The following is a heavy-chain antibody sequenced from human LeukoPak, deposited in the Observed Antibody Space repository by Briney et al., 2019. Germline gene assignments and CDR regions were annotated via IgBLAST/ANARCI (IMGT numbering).Heavy chain of an antibody. Sequence: PGGSLRLSCAASGFTFSNAWMSWVRQAPGKGLEWVGRIKSKTGGGTTDYAARVEGRFTLSTDDSKNTLYLQMNSLKTEDTAVYYCTTDPDCSGGSCYPVGFFDQWGQGTRLTVS. CDR2: IKSKTGGGTT. CDR1: GFTFSNAW. J-gene: IGHJ4*02. D-gene: IGHD2-15*01. V-gene: IGHV3-15*01. CDR3: TTDPDCSGGSCYPVGFFDQ.